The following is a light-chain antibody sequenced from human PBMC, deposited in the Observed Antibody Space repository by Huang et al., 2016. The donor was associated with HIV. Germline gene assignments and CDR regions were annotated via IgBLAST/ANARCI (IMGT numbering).Light chain of an antibody. J-gene: IGKJ1*01. V-gene: IGKV2-30*02. CDR1: QSLVHSDGNTY. Sequence: DVVLTQSPLSLPVTLGQPASISCRSSQSLVHSDGNTYLNWLQQRPGQSPRRLIYTGSNRDSGVPDRFSGSGSGTDFTLEISRVEAEDVGVYYCMQNTHWPPTFGQGTKVEIK. CDR2: TGS. CDR3: MQNTHWPPT.